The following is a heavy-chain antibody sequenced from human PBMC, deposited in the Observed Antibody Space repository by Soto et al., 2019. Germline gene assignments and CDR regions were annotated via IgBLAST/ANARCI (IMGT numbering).Heavy chain of an antibody. D-gene: IGHD3-22*01. CDR1: GHTFISYG. J-gene: IGHJ5*02. V-gene: IGHV1-18*01. CDR3: ARAAYERDYYDSSAYNPNWFDP. CDR2: ISAYNGHT. Sequence: ASVKVSCKASGHTFISYGISWVRQAPGQGLEWMGWISAYNGHTNYVQKFQDRVTMTTDTSTSTAYMELRSLRSDDTAVYYCARAAYERDYYDSSAYNPNWFDPWGQGTLVTVSS.